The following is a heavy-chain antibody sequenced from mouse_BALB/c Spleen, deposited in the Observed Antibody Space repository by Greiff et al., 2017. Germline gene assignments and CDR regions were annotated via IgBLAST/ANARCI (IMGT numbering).Heavy chain of an antibody. V-gene: IGHV2-6-2*01. CDR1: GFSLTSYG. J-gene: IGHJ2*01. CDR2: IWSDGST. CDR3: ARHRYDVGYFDY. D-gene: IGHD2-14*01. Sequence: QVQLKESGPDLVAPSQSLSITCTVSGFSLTSYGVHWVRQPPGKGLEWLVVIWSDGSTTYNSALKSRLSISKDNSKSQVFLKMNSLQTDDTAMYYCARHRYDVGYFDYWGQGTTLTVSS.